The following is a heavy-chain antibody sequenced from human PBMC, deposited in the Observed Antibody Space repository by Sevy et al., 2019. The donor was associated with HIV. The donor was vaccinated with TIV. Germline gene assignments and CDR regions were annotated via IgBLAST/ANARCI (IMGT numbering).Heavy chain of an antibody. CDR1: GGSIGTGSDY. CDR2: IYTSGTT. D-gene: IGHD3-3*01. V-gene: IGHV4-61*02. J-gene: IGHJ3*02. CDR3: ARLNFDVLGGSYDAFDI. Sequence: SDTLSLTCTVSGGSIGTGSDYWSWIRQPAGKGLEWIGRIYTSGTTNYNPFLKSRVSISLDTSKNQFPLKLSSVTAADTAVYYCARLNFDVLGGSYDAFDIWGQGTKVTVSS.